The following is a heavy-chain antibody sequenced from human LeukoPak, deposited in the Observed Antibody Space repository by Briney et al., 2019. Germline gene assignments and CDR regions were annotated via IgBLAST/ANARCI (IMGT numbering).Heavy chain of an antibody. Sequence: SETLSLTCTVSGGSISSSSYYWGWIRQPPGKGLEWIGSIYYSGSTYYNPSLKSRVTISVDTSMNQFSLKLSSVTAADTAVYYCAREKGNSYGYDYWGQGTLVTVSS. J-gene: IGHJ4*02. CDR2: IYYSGST. V-gene: IGHV4-39*07. CDR3: AREKGNSYGYDY. D-gene: IGHD5-18*01. CDR1: GGSISSSSYY.